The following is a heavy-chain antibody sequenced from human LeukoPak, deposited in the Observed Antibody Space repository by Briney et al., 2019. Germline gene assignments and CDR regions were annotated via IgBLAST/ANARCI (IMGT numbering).Heavy chain of an antibody. CDR2: ISGVSGSTT. CDR3: AKNFGSGRGVPYGMDV. Sequence: GRSLRLSCAASGFAFGDCAMRWVRQAPGKGLEWVSAISGVSGSTTIYAASVKGRFTVSRDNSKSRLFLQMNSLRAEDTAVYYCAKNFGSGRGVPYGMDVWGQGTTVTVAS. CDR1: GFAFGDCA. D-gene: IGHD3-10*01. V-gene: IGHV3-23*01. J-gene: IGHJ6*02.